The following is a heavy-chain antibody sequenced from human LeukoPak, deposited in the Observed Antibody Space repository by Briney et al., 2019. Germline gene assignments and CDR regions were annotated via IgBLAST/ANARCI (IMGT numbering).Heavy chain of an antibody. Sequence: PGGSLRLSCAASGFTLSSYSMNWVRQAPGKGLEWISYISSSGDSIYYADSVKGRFTISRDNARNSLFLQMNNLRAEDTAVYYCARAPSGLFFFSFDPWGQGTLVTVSS. J-gene: IGHJ5*02. CDR1: GFTLSSYS. CDR2: ISSSGDSI. V-gene: IGHV3-48*01. CDR3: ARAPSGLFFFSFDP. D-gene: IGHD3/OR15-3a*01.